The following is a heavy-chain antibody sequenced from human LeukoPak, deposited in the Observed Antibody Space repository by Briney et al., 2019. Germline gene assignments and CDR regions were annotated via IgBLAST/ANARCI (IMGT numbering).Heavy chain of an antibody. CDR3: VKGYSSSWSGYFDS. CDR1: GFIFDDYV. V-gene: IGHV3-9*01. D-gene: IGHD5-18*01. CDR2: ITWDGYKI. Sequence: GGSLRPSCEASGFIFDDYVMYWVRQLPGKGLEWVSGITWDGYKIDYVDSVKGRFTISRDNARNSLFLQMNRVRVEDTAFYYCVKGYSSSWSGYFDSWGQGTLVTVAS. J-gene: IGHJ4*02.